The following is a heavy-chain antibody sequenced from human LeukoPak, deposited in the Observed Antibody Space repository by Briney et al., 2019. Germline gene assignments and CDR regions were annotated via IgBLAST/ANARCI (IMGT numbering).Heavy chain of an antibody. J-gene: IGHJ6*02. Sequence: ASVKVSCKASGYTFTSYDINWVRQATGQGLEWMGWMNPNSGNTGYAQKFQGRVTMTRNTSISTAYVKLSSLRSEDTAVYYCARVYSGSYYYYYGMDVWGQGTTVTVSS. D-gene: IGHD1-26*01. CDR2: MNPNSGNT. V-gene: IGHV1-8*01. CDR3: ARVYSGSYYYYYGMDV. CDR1: GYTFTSYD.